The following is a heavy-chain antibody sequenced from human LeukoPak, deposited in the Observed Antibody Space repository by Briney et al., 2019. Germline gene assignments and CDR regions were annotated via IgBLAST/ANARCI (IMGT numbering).Heavy chain of an antibody. V-gene: IGHV3-30-3*01. Sequence: GRSLRLSCAASGFTFSSYAMHWVRQAPGKGLEWVAVISYDGSNKYYADSVKGRFTISRDNSKNTLYLQMNSLRAEDTAVYYCARGGVGGPYYFDYWGQGTLVTVSS. CDR1: GFTFSSYA. J-gene: IGHJ4*02. CDR2: ISYDGSNK. CDR3: ARGGVGGPYYFDY.